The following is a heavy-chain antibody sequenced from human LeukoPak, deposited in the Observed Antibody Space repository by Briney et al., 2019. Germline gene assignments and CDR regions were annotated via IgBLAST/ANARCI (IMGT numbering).Heavy chain of an antibody. CDR3: AREGMTTLPYYFDY. CDR1: GFTFSSYG. D-gene: IGHD4-11*01. Sequence: GGSLRLSCAASGFTFSSYGMHWVRQAPGKGLEWVAVIWYDGSNKYYADSVKGRFTISRDNSKNTLYLQVSSLRAEDTAVYYCAREGMTTLPYYFDYWGQGTLVTVSS. V-gene: IGHV3-33*01. J-gene: IGHJ4*02. CDR2: IWYDGSNK.